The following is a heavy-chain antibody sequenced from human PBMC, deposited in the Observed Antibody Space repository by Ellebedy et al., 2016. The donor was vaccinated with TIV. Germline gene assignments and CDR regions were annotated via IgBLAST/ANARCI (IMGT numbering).Heavy chain of an antibody. D-gene: IGHD1-26*01. V-gene: IGHV3-21*01. CDR2: ISSSSSYI. CDR1: GFTFSSYS. J-gene: IGHJ4*02. Sequence: GESLKISCAASGFTFSSYSMNWVRQAPGKGLGWVSSISSSSSYIYYADSVKGRFTISRDNAKNSLYLQMNSLRAEDTAVYYCARAPSMYSGSYYDYWGQGTLVTVSS. CDR3: ARAPSMYSGSYYDY.